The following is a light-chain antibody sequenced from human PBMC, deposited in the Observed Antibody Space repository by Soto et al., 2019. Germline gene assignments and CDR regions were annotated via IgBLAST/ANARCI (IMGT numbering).Light chain of an antibody. J-gene: IGLJ3*02. V-gene: IGLV2-23*01. CDR3: SSYTGDYTLM. Sequence: QSALTQPASVSGSPGQSITISCNGTSSDVGPYNLVSWYQHHPGKVPQLIIYETTKRPSGVSNRFSGSKSGNTASLTISGLQAEDEAHYHCSSYTGDYTLMFAGGTKLTVL. CDR1: SSDVGPYNL. CDR2: ETT.